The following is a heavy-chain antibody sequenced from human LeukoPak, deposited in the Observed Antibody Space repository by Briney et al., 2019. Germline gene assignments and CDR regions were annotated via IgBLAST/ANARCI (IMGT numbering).Heavy chain of an antibody. Sequence: SETLSLTCAVSGYSISSGYYWGWIRQPAGKGLEWIGSIYHSGSTYYNPSLKSRVTISVDTSKNQFSLKLSPVTAADTAVYYCARLGFLRSRYPFDPWGQGTLVTVSS. CDR3: ARLGFLRSRYPFDP. V-gene: IGHV4-38-2*01. J-gene: IGHJ5*02. CDR1: GYSISSGYY. CDR2: IYHSGST. D-gene: IGHD3-3*01.